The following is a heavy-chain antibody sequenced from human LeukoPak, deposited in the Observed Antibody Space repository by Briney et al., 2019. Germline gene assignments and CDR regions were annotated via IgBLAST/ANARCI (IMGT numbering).Heavy chain of an antibody. CDR1: GGTFSSYA. J-gene: IGHJ1*01. V-gene: IGHV1-69*04. CDR3: ARGPWYYDSSGPSDRYFQH. D-gene: IGHD3-22*01. Sequence: SVKISCKASGGTFSSYAISWVRQPPGQGLEWMGRIIPIFGIANYAQKFQGRITITADKSTSTAYMELSSLRSEDTAVYYCARGPWYYDSSGPSDRYFQHWGQGTLVTVSS. CDR2: IIPIFGIA.